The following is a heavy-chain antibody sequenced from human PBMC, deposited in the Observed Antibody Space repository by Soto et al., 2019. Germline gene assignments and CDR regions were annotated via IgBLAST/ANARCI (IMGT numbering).Heavy chain of an antibody. J-gene: IGHJ2*01. Sequence: QLQLQESGSGLVKPSQTPSLTCAVSGGSISSNGYSWSWIRQPPGKGLEWIGYIYHSGSTYYNPSLKSRISMSVDVSKNQFSLRLSSVTAADTAVYFCARTSQKYFDLWGRGTLVTVSS. CDR3: ARTSQKYFDL. CDR1: GGSISSNGYS. V-gene: IGHV4-30-2*01. CDR2: IYHSGST.